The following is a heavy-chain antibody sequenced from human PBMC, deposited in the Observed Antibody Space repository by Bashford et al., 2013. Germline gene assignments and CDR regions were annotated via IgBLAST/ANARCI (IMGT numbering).Heavy chain of an antibody. CDR2: ISAYNGNT. J-gene: IGHJ4*02. Sequence: VASVKVSCKASGYTFTSYGISWVRQAPGQGLEWMGWISAYNGNTNYAQKLQGRVTMTTDTSTSTAYMELRSLRSDDTAVYYCARDQELRFADDSPNFDYWGQGTLVTVSS. D-gene: IGHD3-22*01. CDR1: GYTFTSYG. V-gene: IGHV1-18*01. CDR3: ARDQELRFADDSPNFDY.